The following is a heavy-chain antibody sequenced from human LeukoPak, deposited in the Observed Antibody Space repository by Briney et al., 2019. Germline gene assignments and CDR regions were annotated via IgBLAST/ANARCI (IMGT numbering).Heavy chain of an antibody. CDR3: AGQRRITMVRGVRRYFDY. Sequence: SETLSLTCTVSGGSISSSSYYWSWIRQRPGKGLEWVGEINHSGSTNYNPSLKSRVTISVDTSKNQFSLKLSSVTAADTAVYYCAGQRRITMVRGVRRYFDYWGQGTLVTVSS. D-gene: IGHD3-10*01. CDR1: GGSISSSSYY. CDR2: INHSGST. V-gene: IGHV4-39*07. J-gene: IGHJ4*02.